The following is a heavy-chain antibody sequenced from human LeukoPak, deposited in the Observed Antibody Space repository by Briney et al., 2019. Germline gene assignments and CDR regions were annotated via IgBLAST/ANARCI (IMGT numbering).Heavy chain of an antibody. Sequence: GGSLRLSSAASGFTFSSYSMNWVRQAPGKGLEWVSSISSSSSYIYYADSVKGRFTISRDNAKNSLYLQMNSLRAEDTAVYYCARYSGSYSDFDYWGQGTLVTVSS. D-gene: IGHD1-26*01. CDR1: GFTFSSYS. V-gene: IGHV3-21*01. J-gene: IGHJ4*02. CDR2: ISSSSSYI. CDR3: ARYSGSYSDFDY.